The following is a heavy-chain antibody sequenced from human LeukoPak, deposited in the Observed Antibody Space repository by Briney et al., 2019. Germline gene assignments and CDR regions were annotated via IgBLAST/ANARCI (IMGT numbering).Heavy chain of an antibody. CDR1: GGSISSYY. CDR3: ASSGPESGSYRY. D-gene: IGHD1-26*01. V-gene: IGHV4-59*01. Sequence: SETLSLTCTVSGGSISSYYWSWIRQPPGKGLEWIGYIYYSGSTNYNPSLKSRVTISVDTSKNQFSLKLSSVTAADTAVYYCASSGPESGSYRYWGQGTLVTVSS. CDR2: IYYSGST. J-gene: IGHJ4*02.